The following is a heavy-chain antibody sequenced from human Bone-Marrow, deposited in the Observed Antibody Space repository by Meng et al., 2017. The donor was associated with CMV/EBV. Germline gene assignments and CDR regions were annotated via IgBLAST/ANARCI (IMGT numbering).Heavy chain of an antibody. CDR2: INCNRGDT. CDR1: GYTVTGYK. CDR3: ARDNNWGPDY. D-gene: IGHD7-27*01. V-gene: IGHV1-2*02. J-gene: IGHJ4*02. Sequence: ASVKVSCKASGYTVTGYKIHWVRQAPGQGPEWLGGINCNRGDTNYAQKFQGRVTMTRDTSINTGYMELTRLTSDDTAVYYCARDNNWGPDYWGQGTLVTVSS.